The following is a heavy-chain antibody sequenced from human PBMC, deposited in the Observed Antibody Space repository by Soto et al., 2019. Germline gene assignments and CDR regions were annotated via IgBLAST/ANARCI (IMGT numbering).Heavy chain of an antibody. CDR1: GYSFTSYW. Sequence: GESLKISCKGSGYSFTSYWIGWVRQMPGKGLEWMGIIYPGDSDTRYSPSFQGQVTISADKSISTAYLQWSSLKASDTAMYYCATPQYYYGSGSSRQHYGMDVWGQGTTVTVSS. D-gene: IGHD3-10*01. CDR2: IYPGDSDT. V-gene: IGHV5-51*01. CDR3: ATPQYYYGSGSSRQHYGMDV. J-gene: IGHJ6*02.